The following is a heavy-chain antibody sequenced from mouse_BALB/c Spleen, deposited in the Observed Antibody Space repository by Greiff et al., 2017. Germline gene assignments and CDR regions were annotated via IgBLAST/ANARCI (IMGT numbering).Heavy chain of an antibody. D-gene: IGHD1-1*01. CDR3: ARWSYAFAY. CDR2: INPSSGYT. V-gene: IGHV1-4*02. J-gene: IGHJ3*01. CDR1: GYTFTSYT. Sequence: VHLVESAAELARPGASVKMSCKASGYTFTSYTMHWVKQRPGQGLEWIGYINPSSGYTEYNQKFKDKTTLTADKSSSTAYMQLSSLTSEDSAVYYCARWSYAFAYWGQGTLVTVSA.